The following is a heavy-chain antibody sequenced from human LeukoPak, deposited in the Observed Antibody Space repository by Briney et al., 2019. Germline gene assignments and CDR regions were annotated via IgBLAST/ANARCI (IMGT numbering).Heavy chain of an antibody. V-gene: IGHV4-34*01. CDR1: GGSFSGYY. Sequence: PSETLSLTCAVYGGSFSGYYWSWIRQPPGKGLEWIGEINNSGSTNYNPSLKSRVTISVDTSKNQFSLKLSSATAADTAVYYCARAGMVRGVIINREFDYWGQGTLVTVSS. CDR2: INNSGST. J-gene: IGHJ4*02. CDR3: ARAGMVRGVIINREFDY. D-gene: IGHD3-10*01.